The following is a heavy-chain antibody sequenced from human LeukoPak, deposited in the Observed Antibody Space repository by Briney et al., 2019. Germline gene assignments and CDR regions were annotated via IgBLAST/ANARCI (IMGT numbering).Heavy chain of an antibody. CDR2: IWYDGSNK. CDR1: GFTFSSYG. V-gene: IGHV3-33*01. Sequence: GGSLRLSCAASGFTFSSYGMHWVRQAPGKGLEWVAVIWYDGSNKYYADSVKGRFTISRDNSKNTLYLQMNSLRAEDTAVYYCARVNGLWFGEFDYLGQGTLVTVSS. J-gene: IGHJ4*02. D-gene: IGHD3-10*01. CDR3: ARVNGLWFGEFDY.